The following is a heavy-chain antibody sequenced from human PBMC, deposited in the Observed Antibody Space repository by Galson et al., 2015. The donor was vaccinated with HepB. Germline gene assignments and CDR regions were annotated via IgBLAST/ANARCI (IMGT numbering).Heavy chain of an antibody. J-gene: IGHJ4*02. CDR1: GFTFSSYA. CDR3: AKRGLWFGELSPFDY. D-gene: IGHD3-10*01. Sequence: SLRLSCAASGFTFSSYAMSWVRQAPGKGLEWVSAISGSGGSTYYADSVKGRFTISRDNSKNTLYLQMNSLRAEDTAVYYCAKRGLWFGELSPFDYWGQGTLVTVSS. V-gene: IGHV3-23*01. CDR2: ISGSGGST.